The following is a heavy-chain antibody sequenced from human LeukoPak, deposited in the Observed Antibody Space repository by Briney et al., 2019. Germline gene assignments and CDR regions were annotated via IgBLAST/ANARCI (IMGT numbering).Heavy chain of an antibody. CDR1: GFTVSSNY. Sequence: PGGSLRLSCAASGFTVSSNYMSWVRQAPGKGLEWVSVIYSGGSTYYADSVKGRFTISRDNSKNTLYLQMNSLRAEDTAVYYCARDNRYCSSTSCYLGYWYFDLWGRGTLVTVSS. D-gene: IGHD2-2*01. V-gene: IGHV3-66*01. CDR2: IYSGGST. J-gene: IGHJ2*01. CDR3: ARDNRYCSSTSCYLGYWYFDL.